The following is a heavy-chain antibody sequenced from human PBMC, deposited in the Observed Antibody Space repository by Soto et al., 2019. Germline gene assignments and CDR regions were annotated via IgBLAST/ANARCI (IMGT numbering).Heavy chain of an antibody. V-gene: IGHV3-23*01. CDR3: AKGEMATIRDSFDP. CDR1: AFSLTSCS. Sequence: GGSLRLSCVTSAFSLTSCSMSWVRQTPGKGLEWVSALSRSGGATYYADSVKGRFTISRDTSTNTLYLQMSNLRAEDTAIYYCAKGEMATIRDSFDPWGQGTLVTVSS. D-gene: IGHD5-12*01. J-gene: IGHJ5*02. CDR2: LSRSGGAT.